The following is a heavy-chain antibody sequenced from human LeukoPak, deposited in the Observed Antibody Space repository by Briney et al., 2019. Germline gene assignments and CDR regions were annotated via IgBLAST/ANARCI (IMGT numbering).Heavy chain of an antibody. CDR3: AKFGISSGWYYFDY. D-gene: IGHD6-19*01. V-gene: IGHV3-23*01. Sequence: GGSLRLSCAASGFTFSSYAMSWVRQAPGKGLEWVSAISGSGGSTYYADSVKGRFTISRDNSKNTPYLQMNSLRAEDTAVYYCAKFGISSGWYYFDYWGQGTLVTVSS. CDR2: ISGSGGST. J-gene: IGHJ4*02. CDR1: GFTFSSYA.